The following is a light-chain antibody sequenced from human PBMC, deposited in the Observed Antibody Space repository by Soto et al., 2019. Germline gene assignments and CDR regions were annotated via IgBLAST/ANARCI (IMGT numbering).Light chain of an antibody. CDR2: SDN. J-gene: IGLJ3*02. V-gene: IGLV1-44*01. Sequence: QSVLTQPPSASGTPGQRVTISCSGSRPNIGSNTVNWYQQVPGTAPNLLIYSDNQRPSGVADRCSGSRSATSAALAISWLQSEDGDDYYCASWYAGVYGWVFGGGTKLTVL. CDR3: ASWYAGVYGWV. CDR1: RPNIGSNT.